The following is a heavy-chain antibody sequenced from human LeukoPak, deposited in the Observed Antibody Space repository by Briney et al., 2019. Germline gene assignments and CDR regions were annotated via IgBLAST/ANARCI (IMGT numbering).Heavy chain of an antibody. V-gene: IGHV4-34*01. D-gene: IGHD5-24*01. J-gene: IGHJ6*03. Sequence: SETLSLTCAVYGGSFSGYYWSWIRQPPGKGLEWIGEINHSGSTNYNPSLKSRVTISVDTSKNQFSLKLSSVTAADTAVYYCARDLEMADKELYYMDVWGKGTTVTVSS. CDR2: INHSGST. CDR3: ARDLEMADKELYYMDV. CDR1: GGSFSGYY.